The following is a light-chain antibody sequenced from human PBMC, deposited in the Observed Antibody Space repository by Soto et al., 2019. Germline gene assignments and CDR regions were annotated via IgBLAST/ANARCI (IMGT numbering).Light chain of an antibody. CDR1: STDVGAYNY. V-gene: IGLV2-11*01. CDR3: QSYDSSLTNAV. J-gene: IGLJ2*01. CDR2: GNN. Sequence: QSALTQPRSVSGSPGQSVTISCTGTSTDVGAYNYVSWYQKNPGKAPKVIIYGNNNRPSGVPDRFSGSKSGTSVSLAITGLRGEDEADYHCQSYDSSLTNAVFGGGSKLTVL.